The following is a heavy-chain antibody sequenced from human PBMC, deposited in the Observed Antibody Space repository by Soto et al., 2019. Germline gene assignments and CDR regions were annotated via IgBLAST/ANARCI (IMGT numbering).Heavy chain of an antibody. CDR2: VNPANGYT. V-gene: IGHV1-3*01. Sequence: VQLVQSGAGVKKPGASVTVSCKASGYIFSSYAMHWVRQAPGQRLEWMGWVNPANGYTKYSQTFQGRVTITWDTSASTAYMDLSSLRSGATAVYYWASLITGTVGVDYWGQGTLVTVSS. CDR1: GYIFSSYA. CDR3: ASLITGTVGVDY. D-gene: IGHD1-7*01. J-gene: IGHJ4*02.